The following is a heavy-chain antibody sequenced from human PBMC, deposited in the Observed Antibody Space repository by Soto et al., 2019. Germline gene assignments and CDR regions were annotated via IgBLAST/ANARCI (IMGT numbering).Heavy chain of an antibody. CDR3: ARDRGFNCFAS. V-gene: IGHV4-31*03. CDR2: IYNSEST. CDR1: GGSISSDGHY. Sequence: TSETLSLTCTFSGGSISSDGHYWNWIRQHPGKGLEWIGYIYNSESTSYNPSLKSRVAISVDTSKNQFSLTLSAVTAADTAVYYCARDRGFNCFASWGQGTLVTVSS. J-gene: IGHJ5*01.